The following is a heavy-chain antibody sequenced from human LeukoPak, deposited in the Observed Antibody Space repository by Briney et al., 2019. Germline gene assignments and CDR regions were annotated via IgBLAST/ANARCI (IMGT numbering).Heavy chain of an antibody. CDR2: INPSGGST. Sequence: ASVKVSCEASGYTFTSYYMHWVRQAPGQGLEWMGIINPSGGSTSYAQKFQGRVTMTRDTSTSTVYMELSSLRSEDTAVYYCARDWTTGTILDYWGQGTLVTVSS. D-gene: IGHD1-1*01. J-gene: IGHJ4*02. CDR1: GYTFTSYY. CDR3: ARDWTTGTILDY. V-gene: IGHV1-46*03.